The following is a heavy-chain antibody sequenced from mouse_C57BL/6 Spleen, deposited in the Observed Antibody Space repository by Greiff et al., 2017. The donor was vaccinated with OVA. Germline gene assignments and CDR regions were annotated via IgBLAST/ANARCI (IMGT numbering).Heavy chain of an antibody. V-gene: IGHV1-69*01. Sequence: VQLQQPGAELVMPGASVKLSCKASGYTFTSYWMHWVKQRPGQGLEWIGEIDPSDSYTNYNQKFKGKSTLTVDKSSSTAYMQLSSLTSEDSAVYYCARHYSNLRGFAYWGQGTLVTVSA. D-gene: IGHD2-5*01. J-gene: IGHJ3*01. CDR1: GYTFTSYW. CDR2: IDPSDSYT. CDR3: ARHYSNLRGFAY.